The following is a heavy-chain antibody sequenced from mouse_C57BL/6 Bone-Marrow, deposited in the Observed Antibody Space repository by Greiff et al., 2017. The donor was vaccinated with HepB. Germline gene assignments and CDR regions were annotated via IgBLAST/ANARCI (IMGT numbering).Heavy chain of an antibody. D-gene: IGHD1-1*01. V-gene: IGHV5-2*01. J-gene: IGHJ1*03. CDR2: IDSDGGRT. CDR1: EYEFPSHD. Sequence: EVQRVESGGGLVQPGESLKLSCESNEYEFPSHDMSWVRQTPEKRLELVAAIDSDGGRTYYPDTMERRFIISRDNTKKTLYLQMSSLRSEDTALYYCARHEVTTGYFDVWGTGTTVTVSS. CDR3: ARHEVTTGYFDV.